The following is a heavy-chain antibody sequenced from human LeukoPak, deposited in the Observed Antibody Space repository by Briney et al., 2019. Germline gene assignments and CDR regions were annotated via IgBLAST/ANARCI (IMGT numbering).Heavy chain of an antibody. D-gene: IGHD3-3*01. V-gene: IGHV3-11*04. J-gene: IGHJ4*02. CDR1: GFTFSDYY. CDR3: ARGNYYFWSGYSYYFDY. CDR2: ISSSGSSI. Sequence: GGSLRLSCAASGFTFSDYYMSWIRQAPGKGLEWVSNISSSGSSIYYPDSVKGRFTISRDNAMNSLFLQMNSLRAEDTAVYYCARGNYYFWSGYSYYFDYWGQGTLVTVSS.